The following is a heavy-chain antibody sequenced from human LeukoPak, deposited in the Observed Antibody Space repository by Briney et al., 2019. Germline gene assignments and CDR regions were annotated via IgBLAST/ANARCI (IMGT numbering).Heavy chain of an antibody. V-gene: IGHV4-59*08. CDR2: IHYSGST. Sequence: PSETLSLTCTVSGGSISSDYWSWIRQPPGKGLEWIGYIHYSGSTNYNPSLKSRVTISIDTSKHQFSLKLSSVTAADTAVYYCARLSSGCYDYWGQGTLVTVSS. J-gene: IGHJ4*02. CDR3: ARLSSGCYDY. D-gene: IGHD3-22*01. CDR1: GGSISSDY.